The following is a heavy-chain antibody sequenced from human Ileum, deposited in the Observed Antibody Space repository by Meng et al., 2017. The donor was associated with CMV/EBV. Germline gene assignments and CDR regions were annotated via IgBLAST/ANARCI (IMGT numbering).Heavy chain of an antibody. D-gene: IGHD5-12*01. J-gene: IGHJ4*02. Sequence: QLQEAGPGLVNPSETLSLTCTVSGYSISISDYNWAWIRQPPGKGLEWIASMHSSGDTYHNPSLKSRLTVSVDTSNKHFSLKLTSVTAADTAVYYCARVGYMHIAATSNFDYCGQGTLVTVSS. V-gene: IGHV4-39*07. CDR2: MHSSGDT. CDR3: ARVGYMHIAATSNFDY. CDR1: GYSISISDYN.